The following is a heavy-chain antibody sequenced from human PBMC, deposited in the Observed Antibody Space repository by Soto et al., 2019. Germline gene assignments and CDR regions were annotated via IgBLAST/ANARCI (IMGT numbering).Heavy chain of an antibody. D-gene: IGHD1-7*01. CDR2: IYHSGST. J-gene: IGHJ5*02. CDR1: GGSISSGGYS. V-gene: IGHV4-30-2*01. Sequence: PSETLSLTCAVSGGSISSGGYSWSWIRQPPGKGLEWIGYIYHSGSTYYNPSLKSRVTISVDRSKNQFSLKLSSVTAADTAVYYCARASLNWNYEVSWFDPWGQGTLVTVSS. CDR3: ARASLNWNYEVSWFDP.